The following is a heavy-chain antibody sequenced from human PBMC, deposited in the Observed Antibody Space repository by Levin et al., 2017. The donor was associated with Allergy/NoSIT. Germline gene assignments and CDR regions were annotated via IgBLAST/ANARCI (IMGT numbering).Heavy chain of an antibody. Sequence: GGSLRLSCAASGFTFSPYTINWVRQAPGKGLEWVSSISSSSSYIYYRDSVRGRFTVSRDNAKNSVYLEMNSLRAEDTAISYCACGPERLRYFDPWGQETLVTVSS. CDR2: ISSSSSYI. CDR3: ACGPERLRYFDP. J-gene: IGHJ5*02. D-gene: IGHD6-25*01. CDR1: GFTFSPYT. V-gene: IGHV3-21*01.